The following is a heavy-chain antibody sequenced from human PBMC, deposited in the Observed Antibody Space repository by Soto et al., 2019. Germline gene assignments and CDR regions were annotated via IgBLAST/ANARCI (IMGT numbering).Heavy chain of an antibody. J-gene: IGHJ3*02. Sequence: QVQLQESGPGLVKPSETLSLTCTVSGGSLSSYYWSWLRQAPGKGLEWIGYIYYSGRSNYNPSLTTRVTISVDTSMTQFSLKLSSVTAADTAVYYCARALILTGYYLHDAFDIWGQGTMVTVSS. D-gene: IGHD3-9*01. CDR1: GGSLSSYY. V-gene: IGHV4-59*01. CDR2: IYYSGRS. CDR3: ARALILTGYYLHDAFDI.